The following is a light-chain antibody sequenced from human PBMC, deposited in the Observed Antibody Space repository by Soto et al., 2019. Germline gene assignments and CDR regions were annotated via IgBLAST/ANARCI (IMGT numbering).Light chain of an antibody. V-gene: IGKV3-20*01. CDR1: QSVTNSF. CDR3: QQYVSSPWA. Sequence: EIVLAQSPGTLSLSPGERATLSCRASQSVTNSFLAWYQQKPGQAPGLLIYGASRRATGIPDRFTGSGSGTDFTLTISRLEPEDFAVYYCQQYVSSPWAFGQGTKVDIK. CDR2: GAS. J-gene: IGKJ1*01.